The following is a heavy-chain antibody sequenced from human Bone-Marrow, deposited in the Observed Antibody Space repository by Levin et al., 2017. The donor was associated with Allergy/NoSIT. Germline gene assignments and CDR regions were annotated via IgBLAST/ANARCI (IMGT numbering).Heavy chain of an antibody. D-gene: IGHD6-13*01. CDR2: ISYDGSNK. Sequence: PGESLKISCAASGFTFSSYAMHWVRQAPGKGLEWVAVISYDGSNKYYADSVKGRFTISRDNSKNTLYLQMNSLRAEDTAVYYCARDRPGNSYSSPDYWGQGTLVTVSS. CDR3: ARDRPGNSYSSPDY. CDR1: GFTFSSYA. V-gene: IGHV3-30-3*01. J-gene: IGHJ4*02.